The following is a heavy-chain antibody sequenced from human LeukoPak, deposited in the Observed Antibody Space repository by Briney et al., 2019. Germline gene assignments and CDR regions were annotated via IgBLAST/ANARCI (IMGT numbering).Heavy chain of an antibody. CDR1: GFTFSSYA. CDR2: ISYDGSDK. D-gene: IGHD3-16*01. V-gene: IGHV3-30-3*01. CDR3: AKVTGGDMITYGGLDY. J-gene: IGHJ4*02. Sequence: GSLRLSCAASGFTFSSYAMHWVRQAPGKGLEWVVVISYDGSDKYYADSVKGRFTMSRDNSKKMLYLQMNSLRAEDTAVYYCAKVTGGDMITYGGLDYWGQGTLVTVSS.